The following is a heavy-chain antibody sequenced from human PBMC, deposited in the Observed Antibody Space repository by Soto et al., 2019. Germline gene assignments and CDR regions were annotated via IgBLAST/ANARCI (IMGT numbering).Heavy chain of an antibody. V-gene: IGHV5-10-1*01. CDR2: IDPSDSYT. Sequence: PGESRKISCXASGYKFTSNWLSWVRQVPGKGLEWVGRIDPSDSYTKYSPSFQGRVTITTDKSISTVYLQWDSLQASDTAMYYCARQAPRGYTYAKYYFEYWGQGTLVTVSS. CDR1: GYKFTSNW. CDR3: ARQAPRGYTYAKYYFEY. D-gene: IGHD5-18*01. J-gene: IGHJ4*02.